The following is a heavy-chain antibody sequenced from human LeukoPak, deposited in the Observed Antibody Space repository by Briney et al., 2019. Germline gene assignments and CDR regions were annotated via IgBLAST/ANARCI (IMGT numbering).Heavy chain of an antibody. CDR2: IYTSGST. D-gene: IGHD6-13*01. V-gene: IGHV4-61*02. CDR1: GGSISSSSYY. J-gene: IGHJ4*02. CDR3: AREGYSSSWPFDY. Sequence: PSETLSLTCTVSGGSISSSSYYWSWIRQPAGKGLEWIGRIYTSGSTNYNPSLKSRVTMSVDTSKNQFSLKLSSVTAAGTAVYYCAREGYSSSWPFDYWGQGTLVTVSS.